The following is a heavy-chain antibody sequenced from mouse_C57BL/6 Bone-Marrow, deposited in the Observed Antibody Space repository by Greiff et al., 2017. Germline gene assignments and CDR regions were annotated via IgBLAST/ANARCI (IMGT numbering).Heavy chain of an antibody. J-gene: IGHJ3*01. CDR2: INSDGGST. CDR3: AYSPCAY. V-gene: IGHV5-2*01. CDR1: EYDFPYHD. Sequence: EVMLVESGGGLVQPGESLKLSCASSEYDFPYHDMPWVRKTPEQRLELVAAINSDGGSTYYPATMESRFIISRDNTKKTLYLQMSSLRSEDTALYYCAYSPCAYWGQGTLVTVSA.